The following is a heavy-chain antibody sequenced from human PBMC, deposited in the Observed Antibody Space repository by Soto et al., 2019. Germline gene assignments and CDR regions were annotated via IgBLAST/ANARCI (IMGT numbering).Heavy chain of an antibody. D-gene: IGHD2-21*02. J-gene: IGHJ4*02. Sequence: QVQLLQSGAEVKEPGASVKVSCKGSGYTFSIHVMHWVRQAPGQRLEWMGWVSGGNGNTEYSQKFQDRVTITRDTSATTVYVELSRLRSEDEAVYYCARDSGVRGPSGDLDYWGQGTLVTVSS. CDR2: VSGGNGNT. V-gene: IGHV1-3*01. CDR1: GYTFSIHV. CDR3: ARDSGVRGPSGDLDY.